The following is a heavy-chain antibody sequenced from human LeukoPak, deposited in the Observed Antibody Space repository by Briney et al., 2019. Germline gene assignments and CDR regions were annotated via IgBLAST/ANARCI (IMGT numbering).Heavy chain of an antibody. CDR2: MHYSGGST. Sequence: SETLSLTCTVSGASISSYYWSWIRQPPGKGLEWIGSMHYSGGSTNYNPFLKSRVTMAVDTSKNEFSLKLSSGTAADTAVYYCARRRVEMAAITEAIWLDTWGQGTMVTDCS. CDR1: GASISSYY. D-gene: IGHD5-24*01. CDR3: ARRRVEMAAITEAIWLDT. V-gene: IGHV4-59*08. J-gene: IGHJ5*02.